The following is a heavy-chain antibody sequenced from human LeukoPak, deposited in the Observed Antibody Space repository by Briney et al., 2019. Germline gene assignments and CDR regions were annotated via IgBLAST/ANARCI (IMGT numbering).Heavy chain of an antibody. V-gene: IGHV3-30*02. D-gene: IGHD2-2*01. J-gene: IGHJ4*02. CDR3: AKEDIVVVPAAMNFDY. Sequence: AGGSLRLSCAAPGFTFSSYGTHWARQAPGKGLEWVAFIRYDGSNKYYADCMNGRLTISRDSSKNTLYLQMNRLRAEDTAVYYCAKEDIVVVPAAMNFDYWGQGTLVTVSS. CDR2: IRYDGSNK. CDR1: GFTFSSYG.